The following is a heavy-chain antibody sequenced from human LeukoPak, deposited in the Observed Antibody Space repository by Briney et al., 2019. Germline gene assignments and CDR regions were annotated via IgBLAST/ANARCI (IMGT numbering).Heavy chain of an antibody. D-gene: IGHD6-19*01. J-gene: IGHJ4*02. V-gene: IGHV3-23*01. CDR1: GFTLSSYA. CDR3: AKNRQQWLVRPANFDY. CDR2: MYDSGGTTSYT. Sequence: PGGSLRLSCEASGFTLSSYAMNWVRQAPGKGLEWVAGMYDSGGTTSYTWYAGSVKGRFTISRDKFKNTLYLQMNSLRAEDTAVYYCAKNRQQWLVRPANFDYWGQGILVAVSP.